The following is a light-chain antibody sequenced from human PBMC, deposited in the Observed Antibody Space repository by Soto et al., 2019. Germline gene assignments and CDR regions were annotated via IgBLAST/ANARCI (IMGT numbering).Light chain of an antibody. V-gene: IGLV1-51*01. J-gene: IGLJ3*02. CDR3: GTWDSSLSGGV. CDR2: DND. CDR1: TSNIGNNY. Sequence: QSVLTQPPSVSAAPGQKVTISCSGRTSNIGNNYVSWYVQFPGTAPRLLIYDNDKRPSGVPDRFSGSKSGTSATLGITGLQTGDEADYYCGTWDSSLSGGVFGGGTKLTVL.